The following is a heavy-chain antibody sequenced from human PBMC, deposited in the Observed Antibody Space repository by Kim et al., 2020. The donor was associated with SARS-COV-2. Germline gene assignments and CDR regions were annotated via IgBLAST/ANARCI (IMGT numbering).Heavy chain of an antibody. Sequence: KWNNDYAVSVKSRISISPDKSKNQFSLQLNSVTPEDTAVYYCASAFFLGHWGQGTLVTVSS. J-gene: IGHJ4*02. V-gene: IGHV6-1*01. CDR2: KWNN. CDR3: ASAFFLGH. D-gene: IGHD3-3*01.